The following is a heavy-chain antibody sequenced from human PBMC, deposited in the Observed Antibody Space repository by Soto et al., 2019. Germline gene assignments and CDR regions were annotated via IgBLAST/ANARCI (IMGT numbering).Heavy chain of an antibody. Sequence: SETLSLTCTVSGGSISSSSYYWGWIRQPPGKGLEWIGSIYYSGSTYYNPSLKSRVTISVDTSKNQFSLKLSSVTAADTAVYYCARHGDSSSWTPFDYWGQGTLVTVSS. V-gene: IGHV4-39*01. D-gene: IGHD6-13*01. CDR3: ARHGDSSSWTPFDY. J-gene: IGHJ4*02. CDR2: IYYSGST. CDR1: GGSISSSSYY.